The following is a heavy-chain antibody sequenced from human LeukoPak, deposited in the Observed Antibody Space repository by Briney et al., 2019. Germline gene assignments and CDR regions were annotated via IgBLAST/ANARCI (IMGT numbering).Heavy chain of an antibody. CDR1: GFTFSSYW. CDR3: ARTLSYGDWTVYFDY. V-gene: IGHV3-74*01. J-gene: IGHJ4*02. D-gene: IGHD4-17*01. Sequence: SGGSLRLSCAASGFTFSSYWMHWVHQAPGKGLVWVSRINSDGCSTSYADSVKGRFTISRDNAKNTLYLQMNSLRAEDTAVYYCARTLSYGDWTVYFDYWGQGTLVTVSS. CDR2: INSDGCST.